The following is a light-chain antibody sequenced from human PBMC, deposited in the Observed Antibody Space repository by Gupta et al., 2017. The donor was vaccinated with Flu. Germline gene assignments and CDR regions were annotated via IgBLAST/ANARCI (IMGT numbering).Light chain of an antibody. J-gene: IGLJ3*02. CDR1: KLGDKN. V-gene: IGLV3-1*01. CDR3: QAWDSSTGV. CDR2: QDS. Sequence: SYELTQPPSVSVSPGQSASITCSGDKLGDKNVCWYQQKPGRSPVLVIYQDSKRPSGIPERFSGSNSGNTATLTISGTQTLDEADYYCQAWDSSTGVFGGGTKLTVL.